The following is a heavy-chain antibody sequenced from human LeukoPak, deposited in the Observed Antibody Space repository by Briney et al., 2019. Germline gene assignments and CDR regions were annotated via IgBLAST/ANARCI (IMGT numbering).Heavy chain of an antibody. CDR3: ARPGGITIFGVAPDWFDP. V-gene: IGHV3-73*01. J-gene: IGHJ5*02. CDR2: IGSKANSYAT. CDR1: GFTFSGSA. Sequence: GGSLRLPCAASGFTFSGSAIHWVRQASGKGLEWVGRIGSKANSYATAYAASVKGRFTISRDDSKNAAYLQMNSLKTEDTAVYYCARPGGITIFGVAPDWFDPWGQGTLVTVSS. D-gene: IGHD3-3*01.